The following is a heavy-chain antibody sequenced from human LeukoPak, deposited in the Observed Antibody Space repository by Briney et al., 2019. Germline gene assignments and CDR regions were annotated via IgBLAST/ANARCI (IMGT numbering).Heavy chain of an antibody. CDR3: ARVGSYYGSGAYDY. Sequence: QPGRSLRLSCAASGFTFSSYWMSWVRQAPGKGLEWVANIKQDGSEKYYVDSVKGRFTISRDNAKNSLYLQMNSLRAEDTAVYYCARVGSYYGSGAYDYWGQGTLVTVSS. CDR1: GFTFSSYW. V-gene: IGHV3-7*01. D-gene: IGHD3-10*01. J-gene: IGHJ4*02. CDR2: IKQDGSEK.